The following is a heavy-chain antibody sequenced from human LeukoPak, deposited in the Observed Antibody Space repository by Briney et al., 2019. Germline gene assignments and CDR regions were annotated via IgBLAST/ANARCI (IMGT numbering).Heavy chain of an antibody. V-gene: IGHV4-61*02. CDR2: IYTSGST. Sequence: SQTLSLTCTVSGGSISSGSYYWSWIRQPAGKGLEWIGRIYTSGSTNYDPSLKSRVTISVDTSKNQFSLKLSSVTAADTAVYYCARVIASYYYYMDVWGKGTTVTVSS. CDR1: GGSISSGSYY. CDR3: ARVIASYYYYMDV. D-gene: IGHD2-21*01. J-gene: IGHJ6*03.